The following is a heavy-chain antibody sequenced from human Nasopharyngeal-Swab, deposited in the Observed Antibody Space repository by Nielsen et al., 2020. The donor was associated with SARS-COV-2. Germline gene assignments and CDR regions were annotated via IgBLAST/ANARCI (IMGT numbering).Heavy chain of an antibody. V-gene: IGHV3-11*01. CDR3: AREGFLEWFNYYGMDV. CDR2: ISSSGSTI. D-gene: IGHD3-3*01. CDR1: GFTFSDYY. J-gene: IGHJ6*02. Sequence: GEALKISWAASGFTFSDYYMSWIRQAPGKGLEWVSYISSSGSTIYYADSVKGRFTISRDNAKNSLYLQMNSLRAEDTAVYYCAREGFLEWFNYYGMDVWGQGTTVTVSS.